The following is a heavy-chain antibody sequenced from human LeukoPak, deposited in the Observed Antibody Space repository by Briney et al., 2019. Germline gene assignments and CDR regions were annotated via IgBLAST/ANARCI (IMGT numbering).Heavy chain of an antibody. D-gene: IGHD6-19*01. CDR3: ARVSAGCPDY. CDR2: ISSSSSYI. CDR1: GFTFSSYS. V-gene: IGHV3-21*01. J-gene: IGHJ4*02. Sequence: GGSLRLSCAASGFTFSSYSMNWVRQAPGKGLEWVSSISSSSSYIYYADSVKGRFTISRDNAKNSLYLQMNSLRAEDTVVYYCARVSAGCPDYWGQGTLVTVSS.